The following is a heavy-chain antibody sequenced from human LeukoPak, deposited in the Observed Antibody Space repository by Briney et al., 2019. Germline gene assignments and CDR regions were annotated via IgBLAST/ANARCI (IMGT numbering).Heavy chain of an antibody. V-gene: IGHV3-48*02. J-gene: IGHJ4*02. CDR1: GFTFSNYS. CDR3: ARDKIRRGYCRGGSCYSDSV. CDR2: ISSSSSTI. Sequence: GGSLRLSCAASGFTFSNYSMNWVRQAPGKGLEWVSYISSSSSTIYYADSVKGRFTISRDNAKNSLYLQMNSLRDEYTAVYYCARDKIRRGYCRGGSCYSDSVWGQGTLVTVSS. D-gene: IGHD2-15*01.